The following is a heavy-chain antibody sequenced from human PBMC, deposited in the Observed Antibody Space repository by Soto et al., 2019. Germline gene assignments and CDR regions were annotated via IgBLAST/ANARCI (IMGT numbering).Heavy chain of an antibody. CDR3: VRTARQGAVAPHWFDR. CDR1: GASIRSTDYY. Sequence: TLSLTCTVSGASIRSTDYYWSWIRQAPGKGLEWIGYVYYTGSTYYNPSLMSRLTISVDTSKNQFSLKLTSVTAAETAVYYCVRTARQGAVAPHWFDRWGQGTQVTVSS. D-gene: IGHD2-21*02. V-gene: IGHV4-30-4*01. CDR2: VYYTGST. J-gene: IGHJ5*02.